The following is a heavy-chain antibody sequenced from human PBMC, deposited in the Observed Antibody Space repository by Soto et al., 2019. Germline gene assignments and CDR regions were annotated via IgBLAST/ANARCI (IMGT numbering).Heavy chain of an antibody. J-gene: IGHJ5*02. CDR1: GFSFTSYW. V-gene: IGHV5-51*01. D-gene: IGHD3-10*01. CDR3: ARPGKYPNWIDP. Sequence: GESLKISCEGSGFSFTSYWIAWVRQVPGKGLEWMGIIYPADSDTRYSPSFQGQVTISADKSISTAYLQWSSLKQSDTGMYYCARPGKYPNWIDPWGQGNLVTVSS. CDR2: IYPADSDT.